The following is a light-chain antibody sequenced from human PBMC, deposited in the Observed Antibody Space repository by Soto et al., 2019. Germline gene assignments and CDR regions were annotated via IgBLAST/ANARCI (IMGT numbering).Light chain of an antibody. CDR3: MQGTHWPPYI. V-gene: IGKV2-30*01. CDR2: KVS. CDR1: QSLVYSDGNTY. J-gene: IGKJ2*01. Sequence: DVVMTQSPLSLPVTLGQPASISCRSSQSLVYSDGNTYLNWFQQRPGQSPRRLIYKVSNRDSGVPDRFSGSGSVTDFTLKISRVEAEDVGVYYCMQGTHWPPYIFGQGTKLEIK.